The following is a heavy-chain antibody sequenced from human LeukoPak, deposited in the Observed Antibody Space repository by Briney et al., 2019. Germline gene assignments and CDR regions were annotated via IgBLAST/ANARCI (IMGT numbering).Heavy chain of an antibody. V-gene: IGHV4-38-2*02. Sequence: SETLSLTFTVSGYSITSDYFWGWIRQPPGKGLEWIGSFYHRGNTYYNPSLNSRVTISIDASKNQFSLKLDSVTATDTAVYYCAKDAGYSSGWEFDYWGQGTLVTVSS. J-gene: IGHJ4*02. D-gene: IGHD6-19*01. CDR1: GYSITSDYF. CDR3: AKDAGYSSGWEFDY. CDR2: FYHRGNT.